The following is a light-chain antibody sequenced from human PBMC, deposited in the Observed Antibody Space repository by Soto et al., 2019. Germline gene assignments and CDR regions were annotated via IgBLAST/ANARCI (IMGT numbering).Light chain of an antibody. Sequence: DIQMTQSPSTLSASVGDRVTVTCRASQSISTWLAWYQQKPGKAPNLLIYDASSLEGGVPSRFSGSGSGTEFTLTISSLQPEDFATYYCQQLNSYPLTFGPGTKVDIK. CDR2: DAS. J-gene: IGKJ3*01. CDR1: QSISTW. CDR3: QQLNSYPLT. V-gene: IGKV1-5*01.